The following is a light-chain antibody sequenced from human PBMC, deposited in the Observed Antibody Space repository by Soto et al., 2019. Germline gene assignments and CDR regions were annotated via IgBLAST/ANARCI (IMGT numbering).Light chain of an antibody. CDR3: QQYNNRPPIT. J-gene: IGKJ5*01. CDR1: QSVRSN. CDR2: DAS. Sequence: EIVMTQSTATLSVSAGERATLSCRARQSVRSNLAWYQQKPGQAPRLLIYDASTRATGIPARCSGSGSGTEFTLTISSLQSEDFGVYYCQQYNNRPPITFGHGTRLEIK. V-gene: IGKV3D-15*01.